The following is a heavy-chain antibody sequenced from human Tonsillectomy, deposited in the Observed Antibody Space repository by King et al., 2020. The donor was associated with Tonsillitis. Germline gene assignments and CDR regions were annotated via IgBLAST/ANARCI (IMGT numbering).Heavy chain of an antibody. CDR3: ARVRSAEAYYDSSAYSFDY. J-gene: IGHJ4*02. Sequence: QLQESGPGLVKPSQTLSLTCTVSSGSISSGDYYWSWIRQPPGKGLEWIGYIYYNGDAYYNPSLKSRVTISVDTSKSQFSLKLRSVTAADTSVYFCARVRSAEAYYDSSAYSFDYWGQGTLVVVSS. CDR1: SGSISSGDYY. D-gene: IGHD3-22*01. CDR2: IYYNGDA. V-gene: IGHV4-30-4*01.